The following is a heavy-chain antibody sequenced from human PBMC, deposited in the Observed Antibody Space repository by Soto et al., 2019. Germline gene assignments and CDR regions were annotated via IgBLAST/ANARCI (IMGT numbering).Heavy chain of an antibody. Sequence: VVSLRLSCAASGLTFSSYGMHWVRQAPGKGLEWVAVISYDGSSRYYADSVKGRFTISRDNPKKTLYLQMNSLRAEDTAVYYCVKDLGPAVPNFDQWGKGNLLTVCS. D-gene: IGHD4-17*01. CDR1: GLTFSSYG. J-gene: IGHJ4*02. V-gene: IGHV3-30*18. CDR2: ISYDGSSR. CDR3: VKDLGPAVPNFDQ.